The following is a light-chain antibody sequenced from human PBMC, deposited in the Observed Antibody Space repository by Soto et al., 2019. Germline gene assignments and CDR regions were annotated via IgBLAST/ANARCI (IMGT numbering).Light chain of an antibody. V-gene: IGLV2-14*01. CDR2: GVT. Sequence: QSALTQPASVSGSPGQSITISCTGTSSDVGSYNYVSWYQQHPGIAPKLLIYGVTNRPSGVSTRFSGSKSGNTASLTISGLQAEDEAVYHCSSYTSASTLLYLFGTGTKLTVL. CDR3: SSYTSASTLLYL. CDR1: SSDVGSYNY. J-gene: IGLJ1*01.